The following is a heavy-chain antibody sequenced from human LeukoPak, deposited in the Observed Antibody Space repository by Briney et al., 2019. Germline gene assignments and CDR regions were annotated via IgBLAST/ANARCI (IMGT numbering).Heavy chain of an antibody. CDR3: ARLTGYYDSSGITHDAFDI. J-gene: IGHJ3*02. Sequence: PSETLSLTCTVSGGSISSYYWSWIRQPAGKGLEWIGRIYTSGSTYYNPSLKSRVTISVDTSKNQFSLKLSSVTAADTAVYYCARLTGYYDSSGITHDAFDIWGQGTMVTVSS. CDR2: IYTSGST. V-gene: IGHV4-4*07. D-gene: IGHD3-22*01. CDR1: GGSISSYY.